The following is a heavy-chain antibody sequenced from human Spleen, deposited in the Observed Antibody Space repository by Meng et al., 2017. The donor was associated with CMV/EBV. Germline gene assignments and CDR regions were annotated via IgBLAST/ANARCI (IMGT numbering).Heavy chain of an antibody. CDR3: ARGYYYDSSGYYPNWFDP. D-gene: IGHD3-22*01. J-gene: IGHJ5*02. V-gene: IGHV4-34*01. Sequence: VQLQQWGAGLLQPSAPLSPPCAVYGGSCSGYYWSWIRQPRGKGLEWIGEINHSGSTNYNPSLKSRVTISVDTSKNQFSLKLSSVTAADTAVYYCARGYYYDSSGYYPNWFDPWGQGTLVTVSS. CDR1: GGSCSGYY. CDR2: INHSGST.